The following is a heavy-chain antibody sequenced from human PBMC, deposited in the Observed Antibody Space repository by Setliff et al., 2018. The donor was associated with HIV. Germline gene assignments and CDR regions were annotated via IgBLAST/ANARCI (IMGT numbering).Heavy chain of an antibody. Sequence: SVKVSCKASGGTFSNYAISWVRQAPGQGLEWMGGIIPIFGSTKYAQKFQDRVTITADESTNTAYMDLSSLRSDDTAVYYCARDNYYDTSGAIGYWGQGTLVTVSS. CDR1: GGTFSNYA. CDR2: IIPIFGST. J-gene: IGHJ4*02. D-gene: IGHD3-22*01. V-gene: IGHV1-69*13. CDR3: ARDNYYDTSGAIGY.